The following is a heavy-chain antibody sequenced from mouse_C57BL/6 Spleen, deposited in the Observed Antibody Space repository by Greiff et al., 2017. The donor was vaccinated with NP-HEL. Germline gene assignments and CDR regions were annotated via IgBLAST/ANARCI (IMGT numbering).Heavy chain of an antibody. CDR1: GYTFTSYW. CDR2: IYPGSGST. Sequence: VQLHQPGAELVKPGASVKMSCKASGYTFTSYWITWVKQRPGQGLEWIGDIYPGSGSTNYNEKFKSKATLTVDTSSSTAYMQLSSLTSEDSAVYYCARLTTVVATRGYFDYWGQGTTLTVSS. V-gene: IGHV1-55*01. J-gene: IGHJ2*01. D-gene: IGHD1-1*01. CDR3: ARLTTVVATRGYFDY.